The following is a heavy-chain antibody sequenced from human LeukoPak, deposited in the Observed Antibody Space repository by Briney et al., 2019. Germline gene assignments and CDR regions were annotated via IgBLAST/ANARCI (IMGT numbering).Heavy chain of an antibody. CDR1: GGTFSSYV. J-gene: IGHJ4*02. CDR3: ARVAPDGYNRYYFDY. Sequence: SVKDSCQASGGTFSSYVNSGVRQAPGQGLAWMGRIIPVRGISNYLREFWDRVTITVERYTSTVSMSLSSQRSDETAVYDCARVAPDGYNRYYFDYWGQGTLVTVSS. D-gene: IGHD5-24*01. CDR2: IIPVRGIS. V-gene: IGHV1-69*04.